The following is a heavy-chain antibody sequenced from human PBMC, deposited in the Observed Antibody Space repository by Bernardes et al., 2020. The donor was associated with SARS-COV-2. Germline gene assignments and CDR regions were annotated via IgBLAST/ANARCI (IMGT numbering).Heavy chain of an antibody. CDR1: SASISGYH. V-gene: IGHV4-59*08. D-gene: IGHD3-10*01. Sequence: SETLSLTCSVSSASISGYHWSWIRQPPGKGPEWIANIYDSGRTIYNPSLKSRLTISVDTSKNQFSLMLRSVTAADTAVYYCARISGSEWFRYGLDVWGQGTTVTVS. CDR3: ARISGSEWFRYGLDV. J-gene: IGHJ6*02. CDR2: IYDSGRT.